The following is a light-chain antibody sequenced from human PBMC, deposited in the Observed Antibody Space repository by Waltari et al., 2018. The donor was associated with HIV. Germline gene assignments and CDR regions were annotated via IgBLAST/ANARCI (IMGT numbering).Light chain of an antibody. J-gene: IGLJ1*01. CDR3: QSYDSSLSGYV. CDR2: GNN. Sequence: QSVLTQPPSVSGAPGQRVTISCTGSSSNLVAAYDLHCYQPLPGIAPNLLIHGNNNRPSGVPDRFSGSKSGTSASLAITGLQAEDEAVYSCQSYDSSLSGYVFGTGTKVTVL. V-gene: IGLV1-40*01. CDR1: SSNLVAAYD.